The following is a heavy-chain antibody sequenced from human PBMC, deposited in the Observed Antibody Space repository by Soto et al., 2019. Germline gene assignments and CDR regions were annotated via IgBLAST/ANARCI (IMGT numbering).Heavy chain of an antibody. D-gene: IGHD2-2*01. CDR1: GFTFSSYA. J-gene: IGHJ6*02. CDR2: ISGSGGST. V-gene: IGHV3-23*01. Sequence: GGSLRLSCAASGFTFSSYAMSWVRQAPGKGLEWVSAISGSGGSTYYADSVKGRFTISGDNSKNTLYLQMNSLRAEDTAVYYCAKDNGIVVAIYGMDVWGQGTTVTVSS. CDR3: AKDNGIVVAIYGMDV.